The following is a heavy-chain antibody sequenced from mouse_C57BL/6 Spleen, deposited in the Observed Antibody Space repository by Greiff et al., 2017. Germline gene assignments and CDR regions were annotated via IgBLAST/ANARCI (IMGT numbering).Heavy chain of an antibody. D-gene: IGHD1-1*01. Sequence: DVKLQESGPGLVKPSQSLSLTCSVTGYSITSGYYWNWIRQFPGNKLEWMGYISYDGSNNYNPPLKNRISITRDTSKNKFFLKLNSVTTEDTATDCCARASEYYGSSYFDVWGTGTTVTVSS. V-gene: IGHV3-6*01. J-gene: IGHJ1*03. CDR1: GYSITSGYY. CDR3: ARASEYYGSSYFDV. CDR2: ISYDGSN.